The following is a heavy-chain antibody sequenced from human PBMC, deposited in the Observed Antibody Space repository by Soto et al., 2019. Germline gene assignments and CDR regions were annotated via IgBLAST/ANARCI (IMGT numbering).Heavy chain of an antibody. D-gene: IGHD2-21*02. CDR2: ISGSGGST. J-gene: IGHJ5*02. CDR3: AKDPIYCCGDCYSTNWFDP. Sequence: GGSLRLSCAASGFTFSSYAMSWVRQAPGKGLEWVSAISGSGGSTYYADSVKGRFTISRDNSKNTLYLQMNSLRAEDTAVYYCAKDPIYCCGDCYSTNWFDPWGQGTLVTVSS. CDR1: GFTFSSYA. V-gene: IGHV3-23*01.